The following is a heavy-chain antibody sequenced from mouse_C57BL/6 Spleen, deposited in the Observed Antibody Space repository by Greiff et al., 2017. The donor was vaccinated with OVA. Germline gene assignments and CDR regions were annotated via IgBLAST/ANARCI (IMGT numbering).Heavy chain of an antibody. J-gene: IGHJ2*01. D-gene: IGHD1-1*01. V-gene: IGHV1-26*01. CDR3: ARGGFTTVVGFDY. Sequence: VQLQQSGPELVKPGASVKISCKASGYTFTDYYMNWVKQSHGKSLEWIGDINPNNGGTSYNQKFKGKATLTVDRSSSTAYMELRSLTSEDSAVYYCARGGFTTVVGFDYWGQGTTLTVSS. CDR2: INPNNGGT. CDR1: GYTFTDYY.